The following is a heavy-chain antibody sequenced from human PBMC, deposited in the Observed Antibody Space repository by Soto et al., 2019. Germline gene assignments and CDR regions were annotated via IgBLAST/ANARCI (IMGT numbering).Heavy chain of an antibody. Sequence: EVQLVQSGAEVKKPGESLKISCKGSGYNFTNYWIGWVRQKPGKGLEWMGMIYPGDSDSRYSPSLHGQVSISADTSIVTAFLQWSSLKASDTAIYYCARRKEGYNHYGMDVWGQGTPVIVS. CDR1: GYNFTNYW. V-gene: IGHV5-51*01. CDR2: IYPGDSDS. J-gene: IGHJ6*02. D-gene: IGHD5-12*01. CDR3: ARRKEGYNHYGMDV.